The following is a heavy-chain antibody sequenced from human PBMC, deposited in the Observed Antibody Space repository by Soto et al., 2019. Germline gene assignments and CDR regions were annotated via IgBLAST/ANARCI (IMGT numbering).Heavy chain of an antibody. J-gene: IGHJ6*02. D-gene: IGHD2-15*01. Sequence: QVQLVQSGAEVRKPGASVKVSCKDSGYTFSTSGMSWLRQAPGQGLEWMGWISTYNGDTNDAPKFQDRVTMTSDTSTSTVYRELRSLRSDDTAVYYCARAGAAPYYYYGMDVWGQGTRVTVSS. CDR1: GYTFSTSG. V-gene: IGHV1-18*01. CDR3: ARAGAAPYYYYGMDV. CDR2: ISTYNGDT.